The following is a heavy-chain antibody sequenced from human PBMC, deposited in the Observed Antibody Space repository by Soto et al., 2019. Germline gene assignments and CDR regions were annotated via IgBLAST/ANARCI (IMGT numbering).Heavy chain of an antibody. J-gene: IGHJ4*02. CDR3: ARGPARLRYFDWLPSEFDY. V-gene: IGHV4-30-2*01. CDR1: GGSISSGGYS. CDR2: IYHSGST. Sequence: QLQLQESGSGLVKPSQTLSLTCAVSGGSISSGGYSWSWIRQPPGKGLEWIGYIYHSGSTYYNPSPKSRVTISVDRSKNQFPLKLSSVTAADTAVYYCARGPARLRYFDWLPSEFDYWGQGTLVTVSS. D-gene: IGHD3-9*01.